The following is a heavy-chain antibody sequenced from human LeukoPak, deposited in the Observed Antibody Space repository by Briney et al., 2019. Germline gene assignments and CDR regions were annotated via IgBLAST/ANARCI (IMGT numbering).Heavy chain of an antibody. D-gene: IGHD2-15*01. V-gene: IGHV4-59*01. CDR1: GGSISSYY. J-gene: IGHJ4*02. Sequence: SETLSLTCTVPGGSISSYYWSWIRQPPGKGLEWIGYIYYSGSTNYNPSLKSRVTISVDTSTNQFSLKLSSVTAADTAVYYCARGPPYLLFDYWGQGTLVTVSS. CDR3: ARGPPYLLFDY. CDR2: IYYSGST.